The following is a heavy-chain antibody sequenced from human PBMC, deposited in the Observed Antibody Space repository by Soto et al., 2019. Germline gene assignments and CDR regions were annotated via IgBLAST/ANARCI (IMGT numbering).Heavy chain of an antibody. CDR3: ARGRLGYCSSTSCYILNYFDY. CDR2: ISYDGSNE. CDR1: GFTFSSYA. J-gene: IGHJ4*02. D-gene: IGHD2-2*02. Sequence: PGGALSISGAPSGFTFSSYAMHWVRQAPGKGLERVAVISYDGSNEYYADSVKGRFTISRDNSKNTLYLQMNSLRAEDTAVYYCARGRLGYCSSTSCYILNYFDYWGRGTLVTVSS. V-gene: IGHV3-30-3*01.